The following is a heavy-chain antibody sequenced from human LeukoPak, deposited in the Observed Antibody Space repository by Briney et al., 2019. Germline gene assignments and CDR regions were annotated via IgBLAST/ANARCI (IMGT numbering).Heavy chain of an antibody. CDR3: ARDHLQYYDFWSGHRAPGDY. J-gene: IGHJ4*02. CDR2: INPNSGGT. Sequence: ASVKVSCKASGYTFTGYYMHWVRQAPGQGLEWMGWINPNSGGTNYAQKFQGRVTMTRDTSISTAYMELSRLRSDDTAVYYCARDHLQYYDFWSGHRAPGDYWGQGTQVTVSS. CDR1: GYTFTGYY. V-gene: IGHV1-2*02. D-gene: IGHD3-3*01.